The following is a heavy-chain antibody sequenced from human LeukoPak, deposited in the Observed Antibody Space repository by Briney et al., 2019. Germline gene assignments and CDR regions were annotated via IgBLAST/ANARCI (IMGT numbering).Heavy chain of an antibody. J-gene: IGHJ6*02. CDR3: ARDRDSSSYYYYGMDV. Sequence: VASVKVSCTASGYTFTSYYMHWVRQAPGQGLEWMGIINPSGGSTSYAQKFQGRVTMTRDTSTSTVYMELSSLRSEDTAVYYCARDRDSSSYYYYGMDVWGQGTTVTVSS. CDR2: INPSGGST. CDR1: GYTFTSYY. D-gene: IGHD6-6*01. V-gene: IGHV1-46*01.